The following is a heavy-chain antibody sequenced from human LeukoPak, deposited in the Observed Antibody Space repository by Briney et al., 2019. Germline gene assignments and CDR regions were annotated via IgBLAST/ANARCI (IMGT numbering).Heavy chain of an antibody. J-gene: IGHJ4*02. Sequence: GGSLRLSCAASGFTFSDYYMSWVRQAPGKGLERVSYISRGGSTIYYADSVKGRFTISRDNAKNSLYLQLNSLRAEDTAVYYCARELTGSRWQFDYWGQGTLVTVSS. D-gene: IGHD6-13*01. CDR1: GFTFSDYY. V-gene: IGHV3-11*01. CDR3: ARELTGSRWQFDY. CDR2: ISRGGSTI.